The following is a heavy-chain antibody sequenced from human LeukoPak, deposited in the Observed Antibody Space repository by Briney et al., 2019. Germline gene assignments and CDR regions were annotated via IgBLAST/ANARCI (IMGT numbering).Heavy chain of an antibody. CDR2: ISSGRNTI. Sequence: PGGSLRLSCAASGFTFSSYSMNWVRQAPGKGLEWVSYISSGRNTIHYADSVKGRFTISRDNVKNSLYLQMSSLRAEDTAVYYCARDGSNYALDYWGQGTLVTVSS. CDR3: ARDGSNYALDY. CDR1: GFTFSSYS. D-gene: IGHD1-26*01. V-gene: IGHV3-48*01. J-gene: IGHJ4*02.